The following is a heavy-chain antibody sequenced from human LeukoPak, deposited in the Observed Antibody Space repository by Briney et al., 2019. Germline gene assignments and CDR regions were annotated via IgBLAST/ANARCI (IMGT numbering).Heavy chain of an antibody. CDR3: AKDPAQLYYFDC. CDR2: IGTAGDT. CDR1: GFTFSSYD. D-gene: IGHD2-15*01. Sequence: GGSLRLSCAASGFTFSSYDMHWVRQATGKGLEWVSGIGTAGDTYYAGSVKGRLTISRENAKNSLYLQMNSLRAEDTAVYYCAKDPAQLYYFDCWGQGTLVTVSS. J-gene: IGHJ4*02. V-gene: IGHV3-13*01.